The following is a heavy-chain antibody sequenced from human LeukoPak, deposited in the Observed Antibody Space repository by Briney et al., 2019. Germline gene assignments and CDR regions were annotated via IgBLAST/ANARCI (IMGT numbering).Heavy chain of an antibody. D-gene: IGHD3-22*01. J-gene: IGHJ6*02. CDR3: ARFGSSGPYYYYGMDV. V-gene: IGHV4-59*01. CDR2: IYYSGST. CDR1: GGSISSYY. Sequence: SETLSLTCTVSGGSISSYYWSWIRQPPGKGLEWIGYIYYSGSTNYSPSLKSRVTISVDTSKNQFSLKLSSVTAADTAVYYCARFGSSGPYYYYGMDVWGQGTTVTVSS.